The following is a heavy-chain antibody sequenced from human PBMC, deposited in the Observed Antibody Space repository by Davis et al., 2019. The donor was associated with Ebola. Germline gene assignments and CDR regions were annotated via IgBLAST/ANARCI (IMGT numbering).Heavy chain of an antibody. CDR1: GGSISSGGYS. Sequence: SQTLSLTCAVSGGSISSGGYSWSWIRQPPGKGLEWIGYIYHSGSTYYNPSLKSRVTISVDTSRNQFSLKVNSVTAADTAVYYCARVGGDGSSYLEAFDSWGQGTLVTVSS. J-gene: IGHJ4*02. V-gene: IGHV4-30-2*01. D-gene: IGHD5-24*01. CDR2: IYHSGST. CDR3: ARVGGDGSSYLEAFDS.